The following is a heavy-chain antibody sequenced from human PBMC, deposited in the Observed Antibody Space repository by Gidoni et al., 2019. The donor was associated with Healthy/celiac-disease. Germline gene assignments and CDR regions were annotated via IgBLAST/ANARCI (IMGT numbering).Heavy chain of an antibody. CDR2: ISYDVSNK. J-gene: IGHJ6*03. V-gene: IGHV3-30-3*01. Sequence: QVQLVESGGGVVQPGRSLRLSFAAAGVPFSNYAMHWVRQAPGTGLGWVAVISYDVSNKYYADSVKGRFTISRDNSKNTLYLQMNSLRAEDTAVYYCARTSIAAFYYYMDVWGKGTTVTVSS. D-gene: IGHD6-6*01. CDR1: GVPFSNYA. CDR3: ARTSIAAFYYYMDV.